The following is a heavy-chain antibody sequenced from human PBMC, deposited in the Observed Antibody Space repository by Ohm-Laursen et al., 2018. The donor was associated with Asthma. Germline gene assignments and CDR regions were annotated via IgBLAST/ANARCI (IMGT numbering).Heavy chain of an antibody. CDR1: GFTFSSYG. CDR2: ISFHGYNQ. D-gene: IGHD6-6*01. J-gene: IGHJ4*02. Sequence: SLRLSCAAAGFTFSSYGMHWVRQAPGKGLELVAIISFHGYNQYYTDSVRGRFTISRDNSRSTLYLQMNSLRPEDTAVYYCARDFYTSSPHPKSFGLWGQGTLVSVSS. V-gene: IGHV3-30*03. CDR3: ARDFYTSSPHPKSFGL.